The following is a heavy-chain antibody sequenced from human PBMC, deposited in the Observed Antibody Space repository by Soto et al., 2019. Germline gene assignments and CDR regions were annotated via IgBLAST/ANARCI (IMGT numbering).Heavy chain of an antibody. CDR1: GFTFSSYG. D-gene: IGHD6-19*01. Sequence: PGGSLRLSCAASGFTFSSYGMHWVRQAPGKGLEWVAVIWYDGSNKYYADSVKGRFTISRDNSKNTLYLQMNSLRAEDTAVYYCARAGRPMYSSGWYYYYYGMDVWGQGT. CDR3: ARAGRPMYSSGWYYYYYGMDV. V-gene: IGHV3-33*01. CDR2: IWYDGSNK. J-gene: IGHJ6*02.